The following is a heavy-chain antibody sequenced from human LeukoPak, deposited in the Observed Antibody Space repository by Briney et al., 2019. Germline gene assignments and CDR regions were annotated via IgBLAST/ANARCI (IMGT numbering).Heavy chain of an antibody. Sequence: GGSLRLSCAASGFTFSSYAMSWVRQAPGKGLEWVSAISGSGGSTYYADSVKGRFTISRDNSKNTLYLQTNSLRAEDTAVYYCANADASGTYYGMDVWGQGTTVTVSS. J-gene: IGHJ6*02. CDR3: ANADASGTYYGMDV. D-gene: IGHD2-2*01. CDR2: ISGSGGST. CDR1: GFTFSSYA. V-gene: IGHV3-23*01.